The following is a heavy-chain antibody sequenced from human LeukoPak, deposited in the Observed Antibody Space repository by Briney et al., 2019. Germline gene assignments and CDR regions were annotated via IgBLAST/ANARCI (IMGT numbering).Heavy chain of an antibody. CDR1: GFSFSTSA. CDR3: ARGSATGYWYFDL. Sequence: GGSLRLSCVTSGFSFSTSAMNWVRQAPGKGLEWVSSISSSTSYIYYADSVKGRFTISRDNAKNSLYLQLNSLRAEDTAVYYCARGSATGYWYFDLWGRGTLVTVSS. J-gene: IGHJ2*01. CDR2: ISSSTSYI. D-gene: IGHD1-1*01. V-gene: IGHV3-21*01.